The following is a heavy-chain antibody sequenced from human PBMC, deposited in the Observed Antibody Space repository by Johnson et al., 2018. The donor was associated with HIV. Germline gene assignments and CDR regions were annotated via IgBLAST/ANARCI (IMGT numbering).Heavy chain of an antibody. D-gene: IGHD3-22*01. V-gene: IGHV3-66*01. CDR3: AKGDDYYDSSGYYRQGAFDI. CDR2: IYSGGSGGST. Sequence: EKLVESGGDLVQPGGSLRLSCVASGFTVSSNYLSWVRQASGKGLELVSLIYSGGSGGSTYYVDSVKGRFTLSRDNSKNTLYLQMNSLRVEDTAVYYCAKGDDYYDSSGYYRQGAFDIWGQGTMVTVSS. CDR1: GFTVSSNY. J-gene: IGHJ3*02.